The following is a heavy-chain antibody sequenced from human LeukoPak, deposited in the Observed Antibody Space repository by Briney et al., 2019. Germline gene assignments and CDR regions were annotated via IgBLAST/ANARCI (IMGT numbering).Heavy chain of an antibody. Sequence: GGSLRLSCAASGFTFSSYAMNWVRQAPGKGLEWVSTITGSGGSTYYADSVKGRFSISRDNSKNTLYLQMDSLRAEDTALYNCAKEWGRSYYANPSDLWRGGTMVSVPT. V-gene: IGHV3-23*01. CDR2: ITGSGGST. D-gene: IGHD3-22*01. CDR1: GFTFSSYA. CDR3: AKEWGRSYYANPSDL. J-gene: IGHJ3*01.